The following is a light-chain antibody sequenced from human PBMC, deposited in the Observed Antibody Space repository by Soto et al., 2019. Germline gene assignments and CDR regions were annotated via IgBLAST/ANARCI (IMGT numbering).Light chain of an antibody. CDR1: QGISSY. Sequence: DIQLTQSPSFLSASVGDGITISCRASQGISSYLAWYQQKPGKAPKLLIHTASTLQSGVPSRFSGSAAGAEFTLTISSLQPEDFATYYCQQRHSYPITFGQGTRLVIK. CDR2: TAS. J-gene: IGKJ5*01. CDR3: QQRHSYPIT. V-gene: IGKV1-9*01.